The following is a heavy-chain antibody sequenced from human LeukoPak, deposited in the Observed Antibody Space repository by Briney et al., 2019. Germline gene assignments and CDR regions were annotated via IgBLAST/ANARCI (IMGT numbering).Heavy chain of an antibody. CDR2: INPNSGGT. CDR3: ASNHLSGSYYWFDP. Sequence: ASVKVSCKASGYTFTGYYMHWVRQAPGQGLGWMGWINPNSGGTNYAQKFQGRVTMTRDTSISTAYMELSRLRSDDTAVYYCASNHLSGSYYWFDPWGQGTLVTVSS. J-gene: IGHJ5*02. V-gene: IGHV1-2*02. D-gene: IGHD3-10*01. CDR1: GYTFTGYY.